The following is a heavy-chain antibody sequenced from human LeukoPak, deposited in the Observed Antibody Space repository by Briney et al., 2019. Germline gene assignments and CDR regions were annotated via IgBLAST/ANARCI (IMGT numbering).Heavy chain of an antibody. J-gene: IGHJ4*02. V-gene: IGHV4-59*01. CDR3: ARAQNFEAPDY. CDR2: IYYSGST. D-gene: IGHD2/OR15-2a*01. CDR1: GGSISSYY. Sequence: KSSETLSLTCTVSGGSISSYYWSWIRQPPGKGLEWIGYIYYSGSTNYNPSLKSRVTISVDTSKNQFSLKLSSVTAADTAVYYCARAQNFEAPDYWGQGTLDTVSS.